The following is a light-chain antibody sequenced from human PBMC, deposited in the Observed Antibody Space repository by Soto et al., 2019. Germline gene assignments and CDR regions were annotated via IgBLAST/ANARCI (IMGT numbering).Light chain of an antibody. Sequence: DIQMTQSPSSLSASVGDRVTITCRASQSISSYLNWYQQKPGKAPKLLIYAGSSLQSGVPSRFSGRGSGADFTLTISSLQPEDFAVYYCQQYVSSPLTFGGGTKVEIK. CDR2: AGS. J-gene: IGKJ4*01. V-gene: IGKV1-39*01. CDR3: QQYVSSPLT. CDR1: QSISSY.